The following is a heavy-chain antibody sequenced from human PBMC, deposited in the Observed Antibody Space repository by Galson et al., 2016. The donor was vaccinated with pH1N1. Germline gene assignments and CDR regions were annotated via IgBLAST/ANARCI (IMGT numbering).Heavy chain of an antibody. CDR2: SIPFLGIE. Sequence: SVKVSCKASGGTFSSTFALGWVRQAPGHGLEWMGSSIPFLGIEKYAQRFQGRVTITREHSTNTAYMELSRLRSEDTAMYYCARLYSYDSTGSGLFDYWGRGTQVTVSS. CDR1: GGTFSSTFA. J-gene: IGHJ4*02. D-gene: IGHD3-22*01. CDR3: ARLYSYDSTGSGLFDY. V-gene: IGHV1-69*10.